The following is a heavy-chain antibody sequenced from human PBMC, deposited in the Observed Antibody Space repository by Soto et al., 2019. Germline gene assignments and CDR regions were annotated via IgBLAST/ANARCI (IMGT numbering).Heavy chain of an antibody. CDR2: IDGSGFDT. Sequence: EVQLLESGGGLVHPGGSLKLACTVSGVTFSSYAMGWVRQTPETGLEWVSCIDGSGFDTSYADSVKGLFTISRDNSENTLYLHMNNLRAVDTSRYYCAKEILAAAYAATSAFDFWGPGTLVTVTS. D-gene: IGHD2-15*01. V-gene: IGHV3-23*01. CDR1: GVTFSSYA. J-gene: IGHJ4*02. CDR3: AKEILAAAYAATSAFDF.